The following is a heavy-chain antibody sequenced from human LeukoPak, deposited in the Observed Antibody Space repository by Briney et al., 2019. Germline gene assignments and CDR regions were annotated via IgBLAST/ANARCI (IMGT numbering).Heavy chain of an antibody. CDR3: ARLQGDYSFDY. D-gene: IGHD4-11*01. J-gene: IGHJ4*02. V-gene: IGHV4-4*07. CDR2: VYTSGST. CDR1: GDSISSYY. Sequence: SETLSLTCTVSGDSISSYYWSWVRQPAGKGLEGIGRVYTSGSTNYNPSLKSRVTMSVDTSKNQFSLKLSSVTAADTAVYYCARLQGDYSFDYWGQGTLVTVSS.